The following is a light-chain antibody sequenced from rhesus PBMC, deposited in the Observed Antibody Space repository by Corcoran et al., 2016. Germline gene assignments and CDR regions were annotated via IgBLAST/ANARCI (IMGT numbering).Light chain of an antibody. V-gene: IGKV1-69*01. Sequence: DIQMTQSPSSLSASVGDRVTITCRASQGISNWLAWYQQKPGKAPKLLIYRASNWETGVPSRFSGSGSGTDVTLTISSRQPEDIATYYCQQHDNSPYSFGQGTKVEIK. J-gene: IGKJ2*01. CDR2: RAS. CDR1: QGISNW. CDR3: QQHDNSPYS.